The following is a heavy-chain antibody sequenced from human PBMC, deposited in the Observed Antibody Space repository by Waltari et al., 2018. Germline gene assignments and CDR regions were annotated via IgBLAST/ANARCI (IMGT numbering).Heavy chain of an antibody. CDR3: ARGGKVLLWFGSQNWFDP. V-gene: IGHV4-34*01. J-gene: IGHJ5*02. Sequence: QVQLQQWGAGLLKPSETLSLTCAAYGGSFSGYYWSGIRRPTGKGLEWIGEINHIGSTNYNPSLKSRVTISVDTSKNQFSLKLSSVTAADTAVYYCARGGKVLLWFGSQNWFDPWGQGTLVTVSS. D-gene: IGHD3-10*01. CDR2: INHIGST. CDR1: GGSFSGYY.